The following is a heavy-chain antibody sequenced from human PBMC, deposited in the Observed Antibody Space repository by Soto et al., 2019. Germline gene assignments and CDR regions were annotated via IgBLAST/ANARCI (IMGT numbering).Heavy chain of an antibody. Sequence: SETLSLTCTVSGGSISSGGYYWSWIRQHPGKGLEWIGYIYYSGSTYYNPSLKSRVTISVDTSKNQFSLKLSSVTAADTAVYYCARRVWRGYSYGTGYFDYWGQGTLVTVSS. CDR2: IYYSGST. J-gene: IGHJ4*02. CDR1: GGSISSGGYY. V-gene: IGHV4-31*03. CDR3: ARRVWRGYSYGTGYFDY. D-gene: IGHD5-18*01.